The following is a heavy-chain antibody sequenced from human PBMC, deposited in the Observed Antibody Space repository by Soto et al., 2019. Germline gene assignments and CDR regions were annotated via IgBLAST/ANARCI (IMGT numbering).Heavy chain of an antibody. J-gene: IGHJ6*02. D-gene: IGHD5-12*01. CDR3: ASLKIVATIWDDYYYYGMDV. V-gene: IGHV4-34*01. CDR1: GGSFSGYY. CDR2: TNHSGST. Sequence: SETLSLTCAVYGGSFSGYYWSWIRQPPGKGLEWIGETNHSGSTNYNPSLKSRVTISVDTSKNQFSLKLSSVTAADTAVYYCASLKIVATIWDDYYYYGMDVWGQGTTVTVSS.